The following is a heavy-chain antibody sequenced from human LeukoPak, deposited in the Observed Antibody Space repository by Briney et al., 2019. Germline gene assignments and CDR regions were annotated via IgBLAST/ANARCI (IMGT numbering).Heavy chain of an antibody. J-gene: IGHJ4*02. V-gene: IGHV3-33*01. CDR3: ARAHCGGDCYTYYFDY. Sequence: GGSLRLSCAASGFTFSSYGMHWVRQAPGKGLEWVAVIWYDGSNKYYADSVKGRFTISRDNSKNTLYLQMNSLRAEDTAVYYCARAHCGGDCYTYYFDYWGRGTLVTVSS. D-gene: IGHD2-21*02. CDR2: IWYDGSNK. CDR1: GFTFSSYG.